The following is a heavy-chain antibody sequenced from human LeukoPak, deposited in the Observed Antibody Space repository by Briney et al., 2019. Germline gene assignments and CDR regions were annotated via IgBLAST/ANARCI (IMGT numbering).Heavy chain of an antibody. J-gene: IGHJ6*02. CDR1: GYTFTSYG. CDR2: ISAYNGNT. V-gene: IGHV1-18*01. CDR3: ASKTDYYYGMDV. Sequence: GASVKVSCKASGYTFTSYGISWVRQAPGQGLEWMGWISAYNGNTNYTQKLQGRVTMTTDTSTSTAYMELRSLGSDDTAVYYCASKTDYYYGMDVWGQGTTVTVSS.